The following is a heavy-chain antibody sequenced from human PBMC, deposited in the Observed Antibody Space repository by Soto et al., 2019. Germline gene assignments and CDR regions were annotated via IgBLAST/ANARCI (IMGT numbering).Heavy chain of an antibody. J-gene: IGHJ4*02. CDR1: GFTFSSYG. D-gene: IGHD3-3*01. CDR2: ISYDGSNK. CDR3: AKYPHFFAETYFDY. Sequence: QVQLVESGGGVVQPGRSLRLSCAASGFTFSSYGRHWVRQAPGKGLEWVAVISYDGSNKYYADSVKGRFTISRDNSKNTLYLRMNSLRAEDTAVYYCAKYPHFFAETYFDYWGQGTLVTVSS. V-gene: IGHV3-30*18.